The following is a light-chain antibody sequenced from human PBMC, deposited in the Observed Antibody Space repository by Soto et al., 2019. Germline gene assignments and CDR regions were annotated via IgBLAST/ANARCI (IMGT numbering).Light chain of an antibody. J-gene: IGKJ1*01. CDR3: MQALQIP. CDR2: LGS. V-gene: IGKV2-28*01. CDR1: QSLLHSNGYNY. Sequence: DIVMTQSPLSLPVTPGEPASISCRSSQSLLHSNGYNYLDWYLQKPGQSPQLLIYLGSNRASGVPDRFSGSGSGTDFTLKISRVEAEDVGVYYCMQALQIPFGQGTNVEIK.